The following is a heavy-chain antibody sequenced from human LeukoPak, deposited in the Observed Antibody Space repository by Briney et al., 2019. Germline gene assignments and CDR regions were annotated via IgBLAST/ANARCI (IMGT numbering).Heavy chain of an antibody. Sequence: GGSLRLSCAASGFTVSSNYMSWVRQAPGKGLEWVSVIYSSGSTYYADSVKGRFTISRDNSKNTLYLQMNSLRAEDTAVYYCAREKATPGYFDLWGRGTLVTVSS. CDR2: IYSSGST. CDR1: GFTVSSNY. CDR3: AREKATPGYFDL. J-gene: IGHJ2*01. V-gene: IGHV3-66*01. D-gene: IGHD1-26*01.